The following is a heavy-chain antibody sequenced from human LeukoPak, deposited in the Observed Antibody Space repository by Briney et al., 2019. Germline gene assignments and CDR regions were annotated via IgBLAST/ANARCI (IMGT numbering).Heavy chain of an antibody. CDR1: GGSISSGGYY. D-gene: IGHD1-26*01. J-gene: IGHJ4*02. CDR3: ARAAGGSYAFFGY. CDR2: IYYSGST. V-gene: IGHV4-31*03. Sequence: PSQTLSLTCTVSGGSISSGGYYWSWIRQHPGKGLEWIGYIYYSGSTNYNPSLKSRVTISVDTSKNQFSLKLSSVTAADTAVYYCARAAGGSYAFFGYWGQGTLVTVSS.